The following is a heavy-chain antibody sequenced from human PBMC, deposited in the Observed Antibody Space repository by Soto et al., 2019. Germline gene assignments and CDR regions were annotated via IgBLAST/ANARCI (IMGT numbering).Heavy chain of an antibody. CDR2: INPSGGST. CDR1: GYTFTSYY. CDR3: ARELIVATINGSPWYFDL. Sequence: GASVKVSCKASGYTFTSYYMHWVRQAPGQGLEWMGIINPSGGSTSYAQKFQGRVTMTRDTSTSTVYMELSSLRSEDTAVYYCARELIVATINGSPWYFDLWGRGTLVTVSS. D-gene: IGHD5-12*01. V-gene: IGHV1-46*03. J-gene: IGHJ2*01.